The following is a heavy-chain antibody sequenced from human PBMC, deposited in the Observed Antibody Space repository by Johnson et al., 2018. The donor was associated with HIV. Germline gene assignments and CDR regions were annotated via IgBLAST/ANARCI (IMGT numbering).Heavy chain of an antibody. J-gene: IGHJ3*02. CDR3: AKKTAYYDAGAFNI. D-gene: IGHD3-22*01. Sequence: QVQLVESGGGVVQPGGSLRLSCAASGFTFSTYGMHWVRQAPGKGLAWVAFIRYDGSNKYYADSVKGRFTISRDNSKNTLYLQMNSLRAEDTAVYYCAKKTAYYDAGAFNIWGQGTMVTVSS. CDR1: GFTFSTYG. V-gene: IGHV3-30*02. CDR2: IRYDGSNK.